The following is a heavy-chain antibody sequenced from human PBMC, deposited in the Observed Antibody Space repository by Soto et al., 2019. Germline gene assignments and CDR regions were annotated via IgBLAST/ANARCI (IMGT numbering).Heavy chain of an antibody. D-gene: IGHD5-12*01. CDR2: INIGSGNT. Sequence: QVQLVQSGAEEKQPGASVRLSCKASGYDFSSYAMHWVRQAPGQRLEWMGRINIGSGNTEHSQNFQDRITITRDTSSSTVYMELNSLKSEDTAVYYCARDGGDCGYRLIYYYYIGLDVWGPGTMVTVSS. J-gene: IGHJ6*02. CDR1: GYDFSSYA. V-gene: IGHV1-3*05. CDR3: ARDGGDCGYRLIYYYYIGLDV.